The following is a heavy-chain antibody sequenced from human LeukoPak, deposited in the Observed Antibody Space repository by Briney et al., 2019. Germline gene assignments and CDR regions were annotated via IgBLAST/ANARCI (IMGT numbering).Heavy chain of an antibody. J-gene: IGHJ4*02. CDR3: ASQERTGTIDY. D-gene: IGHD1-7*01. CDR2: ISSSGSTI. V-gene: IGHV3-11*01. Sequence: GGSLRLSCAASGFTFSDYYMSWIRQAPGKGLEWVSYISSSGSTIYYADSVKGRFTISRDNAKNSLYLQMNSLRAEDTAVYYCASQERTGTIDYWGQGTLVTVSS. CDR1: GFTFSDYY.